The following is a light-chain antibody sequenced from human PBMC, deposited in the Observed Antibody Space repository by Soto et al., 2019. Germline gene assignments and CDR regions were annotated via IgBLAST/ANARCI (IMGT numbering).Light chain of an antibody. CDR1: QSVSNSY. CDR3: QQYGGSPWT. V-gene: IGKV3-20*01. CDR2: GAS. J-gene: IGKJ1*01. Sequence: EIVLTQSPGTLSLSPGERATLSCRASQSVSNSYLAWYQQKPGQAPRLFIYGASSRDTGIPDRFSGSGSGTDFALTISRLEPEDFAVYHCQQYGGSPWTFGQGTKVEIK.